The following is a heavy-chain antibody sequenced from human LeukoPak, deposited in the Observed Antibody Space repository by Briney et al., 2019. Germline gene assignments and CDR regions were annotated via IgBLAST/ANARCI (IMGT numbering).Heavy chain of an antibody. CDR2: INWRGGSA. Sequence: GGSLRLPCTASGFAFDEQCMSWVRHVPGKWLEWVSCINWRGGSAGSADPLRGRFTISRDNAKTSLYLQMDSLRAEDTALYYCARAPITSTFYFDYWGQGTLVTVSS. V-gene: IGHV3-20*04. CDR1: GFAFDEQC. J-gene: IGHJ4*02. CDR3: ARAPITSTFYFDY. D-gene: IGHD2-2*01.